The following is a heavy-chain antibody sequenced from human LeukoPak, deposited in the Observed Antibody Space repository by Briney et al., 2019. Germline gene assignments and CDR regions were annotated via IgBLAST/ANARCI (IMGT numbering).Heavy chain of an antibody. Sequence: PSETLSLTCIVSDGSMSSTDHFWGWIRQPPGKGLEWIGSFYYTGTIFYSPSLGSRGTISIDTSKNQFSLKIRSVTAADTAVYYCARQGVVPNKAGWYFDLWGRGALVTVSS. J-gene: IGHJ2*01. CDR3: ARQGVVPNKAGWYFDL. CDR1: DGSMSSTDHF. V-gene: IGHV4-39*01. D-gene: IGHD3-10*01. CDR2: FYYTGTI.